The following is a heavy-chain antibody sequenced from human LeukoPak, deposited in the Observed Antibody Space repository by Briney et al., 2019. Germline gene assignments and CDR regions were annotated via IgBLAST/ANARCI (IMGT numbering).Heavy chain of an antibody. D-gene: IGHD2-15*01. Sequence: ASVKVSCKASGYTFTGYYMHWVRQAPGQGLEWMGWINPNSGGTNYAQKFQGRVTMTRDTSISTAYMELSRLRSDDTAVYYCARTLGDVAVVAATRGSYYYYYMDVWGKGTTVTVSS. V-gene: IGHV1-2*02. CDR2: INPNSGGT. CDR3: ARTLGDVAVVAATRGSYYYYYMDV. CDR1: GYTFTGYY. J-gene: IGHJ6*03.